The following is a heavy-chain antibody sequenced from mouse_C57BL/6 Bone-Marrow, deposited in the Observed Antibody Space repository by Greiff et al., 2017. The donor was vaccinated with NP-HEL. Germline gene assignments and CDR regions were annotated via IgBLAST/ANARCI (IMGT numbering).Heavy chain of an antibody. CDR2: IWSDGST. Sequence: VQLQESGPGLVAPSQRLSITCTVSGFSLTSYGVHWVRQPPGKGLEWLVVIWSDGSTTYNSALKSRLSISKDNSKSQVFLKMNSLQTDDTAMYYCARQVYDGYYYAMDYWGQGTSVTVSS. CDR3: ARQVYDGYYYAMDY. D-gene: IGHD2-3*01. CDR1: GFSLTSYG. J-gene: IGHJ4*01. V-gene: IGHV2-6-1*01.